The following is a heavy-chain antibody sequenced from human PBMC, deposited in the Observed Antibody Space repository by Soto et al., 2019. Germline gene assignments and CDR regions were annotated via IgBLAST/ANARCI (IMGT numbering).Heavy chain of an antibody. D-gene: IGHD1-26*01. CDR3: ARRYGSCFDY. CDR1: GGSISSYY. J-gene: IGHJ4*02. V-gene: IGHV4-59*01. CDR2: IYYSGST. Sequence: QVQLQESGPGLVKPSETLSLTCTVSGGSISSYYWSWIRQPPGKGLEWIGYIYYSGSTNYTPSLKSRVTIAVDTSKNEFPLKLSSVTAADTAVYYCARRYGSCFDYWGQGTLVTVSS.